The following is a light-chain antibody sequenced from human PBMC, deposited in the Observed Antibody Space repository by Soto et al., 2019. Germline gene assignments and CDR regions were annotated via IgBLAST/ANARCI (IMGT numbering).Light chain of an antibody. CDR1: QVVLGN. J-gene: IGKJ4*01. CDR2: GAS. Sequence: DTQLTQSPSFLSSSVGDRATITCRASQVVLGNLAWYQQKQGQAPKVLISGASTMHSGVPSRFSGSGSGTEFTLTISSLQPEDFATYYCQQHKSFPLTFGGGTKVEIK. CDR3: QQHKSFPLT. V-gene: IGKV1-9*01.